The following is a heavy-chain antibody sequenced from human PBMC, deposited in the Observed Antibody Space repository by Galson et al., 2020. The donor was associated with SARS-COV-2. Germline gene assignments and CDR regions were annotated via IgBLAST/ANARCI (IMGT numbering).Heavy chain of an antibody. CDR1: GFTFSSFA. D-gene: IGHD3-22*01. V-gene: IGHV3-33*01. CDR2: IWYDGSNK. CDR3: ARAPTYYYDSSGYGDY. Sequence: GGSLRLSCAASGFTFSSFAMHWVRQAPGKGLEWVAVIWYDGSNKYYTDSVKGRFTISRDNFKNTLYLQMNSLRAEDTAVYYCARAPTYYYDSSGYGDYWGQGTLVTVSS. J-gene: IGHJ4*02.